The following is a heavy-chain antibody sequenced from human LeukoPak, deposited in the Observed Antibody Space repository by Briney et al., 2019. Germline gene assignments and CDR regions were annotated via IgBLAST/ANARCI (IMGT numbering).Heavy chain of an antibody. V-gene: IGHV3-21*01. CDR3: ARSEMGYRYYYMDV. CDR2: ISRSSSYI. J-gene: IGHJ6*03. Sequence: PGGSLRLSCAASGFTFSSYSMNWVRQAPGKGLEWVAFISRSSSYIYYADSVKGRFTISRANAKNSLSLQMNSLRAEDTAVYYCARSEMGYRYYYMDVWGRGTTVTISS. D-gene: IGHD5-24*01. CDR1: GFTFSSYS.